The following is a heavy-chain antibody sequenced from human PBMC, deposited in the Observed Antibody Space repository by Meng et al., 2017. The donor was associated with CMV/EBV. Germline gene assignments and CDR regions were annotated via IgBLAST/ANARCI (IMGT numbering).Heavy chain of an antibody. D-gene: IGHD2-15*01. CDR2: IVVGSGNT. Sequence: SVKVSCKASGFTFTSSAVQWVRQARGQRLEWIGWIVVGSGNTNSAQKFQERVTITRDMSTSTAYMELSSLRSEDTAVYYCAARIHILRVNTQDLSSGEAFDIWGQGTMVTVSS. V-gene: IGHV1-58*01. J-gene: IGHJ3*02. CDR1: GFTFTSSA. CDR3: AARIHILRVNTQDLSSGEAFDI.